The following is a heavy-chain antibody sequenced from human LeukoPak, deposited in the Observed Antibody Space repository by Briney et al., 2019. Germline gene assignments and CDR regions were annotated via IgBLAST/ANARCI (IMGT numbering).Heavy chain of an antibody. J-gene: IGHJ4*02. V-gene: IGHV3-7*01. CDR2: IKQDGSEK. CDR1: GFTFSSYW. CDR3: ARGIQLWPIGQFDY. D-gene: IGHD5-18*01. Sequence: GSLRLSCAASGFTFSSYWMSWVRQAPGKGLEWVANIKQDGSEKYYVDSVKGRFTISRDNAKNSLYLQMNSLRAEDTAVYYCARGIQLWPIGQFDYWAREPWSPSPQ.